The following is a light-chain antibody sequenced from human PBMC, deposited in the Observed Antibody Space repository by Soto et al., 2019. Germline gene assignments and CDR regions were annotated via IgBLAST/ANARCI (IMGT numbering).Light chain of an antibody. Sequence: EIGLTQYTRTLSLCAGERVTLSFRASQSVSSNLAWYQQKPGQAPRLLIYGASTRATGIPARFSGRGSGTEFTLTISSLQSEDFAVYYCHQYNNWITFGQGTRLEIK. V-gene: IGKV3-15*01. J-gene: IGKJ5*01. CDR3: HQYNNWIT. CDR2: GAS. CDR1: QSVSSN.